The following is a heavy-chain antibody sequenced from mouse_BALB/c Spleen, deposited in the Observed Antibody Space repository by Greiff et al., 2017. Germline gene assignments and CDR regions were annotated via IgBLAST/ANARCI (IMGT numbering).Heavy chain of an antibody. CDR1: GFTFSSFG. J-gene: IGHJ4*01. CDR2: ISSGSSTI. D-gene: IGHD2-1*01. CDR3: ARSGYYGKGGYAMDY. Sequence: DVMLVESGGGLVQPGGSRKLSCAASGFTFSSFGMHWVRQAPEKGLEWVAYISSGSSTIYYADTVKGRFTISRDNPKNTLFLQMTSLRSEDTAMYYCARSGYYGKGGYAMDYWGQGTSVTVSA. V-gene: IGHV5-17*02.